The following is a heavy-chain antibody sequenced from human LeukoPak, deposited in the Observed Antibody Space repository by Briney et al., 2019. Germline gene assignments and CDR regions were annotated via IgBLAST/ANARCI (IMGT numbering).Heavy chain of an antibody. J-gene: IGHJ6*02. CDR2: ISGSGGST. CDR1: GFTFDDYA. D-gene: IGHD3-16*01. CDR3: AKGLGIPGGYYYYGMDV. V-gene: IGHV3-23*01. Sequence: PGGSLRLSCAASGFTFDDYAMHWVRQAPGKGLEWVSAISGSGGSTYYADSVKGRFTISRDNSKNTLYLQMNSLRAEDTAVYYCAKGLGIPGGYYYYGMDVWGQGTTVTVSS.